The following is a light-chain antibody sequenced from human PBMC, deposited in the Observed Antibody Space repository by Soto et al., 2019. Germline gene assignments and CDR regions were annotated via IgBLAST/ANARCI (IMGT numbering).Light chain of an antibody. V-gene: IGKV3-20*01. CDR2: GTS. J-gene: IGKJ1*01. CDR3: QQYGSSHRT. Sequence: EIVLTQSPGTLSLSPGDRATLFCRASQSVSSSYLAWYQQKPGQAPRLLIFGTSSRATGIPDRFSGSGSGTDFTLTISRLEPEEFAVYYCQQYGSSHRTFGQGTKVAVK. CDR1: QSVSSSY.